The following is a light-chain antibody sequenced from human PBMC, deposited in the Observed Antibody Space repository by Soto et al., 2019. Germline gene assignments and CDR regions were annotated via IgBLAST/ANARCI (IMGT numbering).Light chain of an antibody. CDR3: QQYNDNWT. V-gene: IGKV1-5*03. CDR1: QSISSW. CDR2: KAS. J-gene: IGKJ1*01. Sequence: DIPMTQSPSTLSASVGDRVTITCRASQSISSWLAWYQQKPGKAPKLIIYKASTLQSGVPSRFSGSGSGTEFTLAISSLQPDDSATYYCQQYNDNWTFGQGTKVEIK.